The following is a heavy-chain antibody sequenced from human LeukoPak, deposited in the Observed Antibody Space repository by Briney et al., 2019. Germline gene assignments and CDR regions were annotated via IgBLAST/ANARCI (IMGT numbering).Heavy chain of an antibody. Sequence: GSLRLSCVASGFDFNSYTMSWARQAPGKGLEWVAKMKEDGSDIHYVDSVKGRFTICRDNAKNSLCLRMSSLRADDTAVYYCARGGARYLDSWGQGILVTVSS. V-gene: IGHV3-7*01. CDR2: MKEDGSDI. D-gene: IGHD3-9*01. CDR3: ARGGARYLDS. CDR1: GFDFNSYT. J-gene: IGHJ4*02.